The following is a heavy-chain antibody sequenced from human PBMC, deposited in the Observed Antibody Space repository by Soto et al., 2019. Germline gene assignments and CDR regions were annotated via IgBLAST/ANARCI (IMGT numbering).Heavy chain of an antibody. CDR1: GGTFSSYA. Sequence: ASVKVSCKASGGTFSSYAISWVRQAPGQGLEWMGGIIPIFGTANYAQKFQGRVTITADESTSTAYMELSSLRSEDTAVYYCARDSIVVVVAATRNYYDYGMDVWGQGTTVTVFS. V-gene: IGHV1-69*13. CDR3: ARDSIVVVVAATRNYYDYGMDV. J-gene: IGHJ6*02. CDR2: IIPIFGTA. D-gene: IGHD2-15*01.